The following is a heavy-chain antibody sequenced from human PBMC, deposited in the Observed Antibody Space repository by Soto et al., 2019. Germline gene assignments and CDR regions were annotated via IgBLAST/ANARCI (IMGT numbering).Heavy chain of an antibody. CDR2: IYHSGST. D-gene: IGHD3-22*01. CDR3: ARGFFYDSSGYSFDY. CDR1: GGSISSSNW. V-gene: IGHV4-4*02. J-gene: IGHJ4*02. Sequence: PSETLSLTCAVSGGSISSSNWWSWVRQPPGKGLEWIGEIYHSGSTNYNPSLKSRVTISVDKSKNQFSLKLSSVTAADTAVCYCARGFFYDSSGYSFDYWGQGTLVTVSS.